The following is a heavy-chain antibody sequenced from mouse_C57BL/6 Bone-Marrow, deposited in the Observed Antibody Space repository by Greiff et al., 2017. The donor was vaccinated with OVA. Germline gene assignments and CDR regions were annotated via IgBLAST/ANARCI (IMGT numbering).Heavy chain of an antibody. J-gene: IGHJ2*01. CDR1: GYTFTNYW. D-gene: IGHD1-1*01. V-gene: IGHV1-63*01. Sequence: QVQLQQSGAELVRPGPSVKMSCKASGYTFTNYWIGWAKQRPGHGLEWIGDIYPGGGYTNYNEKFKGKATLTADKSSSTAYMQFSSLTSEDSALYYGARRDYGSSYDYYDYGGQGTTLTVST. CDR2: IYPGGGYT. CDR3: ARRDYGSSYDYYDY.